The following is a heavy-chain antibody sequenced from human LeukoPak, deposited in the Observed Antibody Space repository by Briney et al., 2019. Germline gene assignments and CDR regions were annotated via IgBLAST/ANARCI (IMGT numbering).Heavy chain of an antibody. Sequence: GGSLRLSCAASGFTFSSYAMSWVRRAPGKGLEWVSAISGSGGSTYYADSVKGRFTISRDNSKNTLYLQMNSLRAEDTAVYYCAKDRGALRFLEWLLLDYWGQGTLVTVSS. CDR2: ISGSGGST. CDR3: AKDRGALRFLEWLLLDY. V-gene: IGHV3-23*01. CDR1: GFTFSSYA. D-gene: IGHD3-3*01. J-gene: IGHJ4*02.